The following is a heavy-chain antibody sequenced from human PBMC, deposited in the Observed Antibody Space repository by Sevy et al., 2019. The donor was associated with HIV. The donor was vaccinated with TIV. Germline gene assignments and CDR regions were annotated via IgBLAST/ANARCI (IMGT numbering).Heavy chain of an antibody. Sequence: GGSLRLSCVASGFTFSDYWKSWVRQAPGKGLEWVANIKQDGSQKYYIDSVKGRFTISRDNAKNSVYLQMNSLRDDDEAVYYCARKVGDYWGQGTLVTVSS. D-gene: IGHD1-26*01. J-gene: IGHJ4*02. CDR1: GFTFSDYW. CDR2: IKQDGSQK. CDR3: ARKVGDY. V-gene: IGHV3-7*02.